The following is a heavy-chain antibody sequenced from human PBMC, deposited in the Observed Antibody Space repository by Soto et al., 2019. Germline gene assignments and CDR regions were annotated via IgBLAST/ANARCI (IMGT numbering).Heavy chain of an antibody. Sequence: SETLSLTCAVYGGSFSGYYWSWSRQLPGKGLEWIGYIHYGGSTNYNPSLQSRVTISVDTSKNQFSLNLISVTAADTAVYYCARNHSRGWSYYYSGMDAWGQGTTVTVSS. CDR2: IHYGGST. V-gene: IGHV4-34*11. D-gene: IGHD6-19*01. J-gene: IGHJ6*02. CDR1: GGSFSGYY. CDR3: ARNHSRGWSYYYSGMDA.